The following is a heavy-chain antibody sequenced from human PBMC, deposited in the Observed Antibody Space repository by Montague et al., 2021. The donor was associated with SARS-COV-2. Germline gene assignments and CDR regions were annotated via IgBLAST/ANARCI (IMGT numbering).Heavy chain of an antibody. Sequence: SLRLSCAASGFTFDDYVMYWVRQPPGKGLEWVSLISGDGGKTYYADSVKGRFATSRDNGKNSLYLQMNSLGTEDTASYHCAKGTYFYDSSGYYPESHYSYFDGMDVWGQGTTVTVSS. CDR1: GFTFDDYV. CDR3: AKGTYFYDSSGYYPESHYSYFDGMDV. D-gene: IGHD3-22*01. J-gene: IGHJ6*02. V-gene: IGHV3-43*02. CDR2: ISGDGGKT.